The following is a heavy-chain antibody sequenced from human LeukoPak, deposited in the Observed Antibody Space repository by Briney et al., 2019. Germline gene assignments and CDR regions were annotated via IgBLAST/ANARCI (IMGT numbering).Heavy chain of an antibody. Sequence: ASVKVSCKASGYTFTSYSISWVRQAPGQGLEWMGWITPYNGNRNNAQKFQGRVTMTTDRSTNTAYMELRSLRSDDTAIYYCASDTNYYDSSGPFGHWGQRTLVTVSS. CDR1: GYTFTSYS. D-gene: IGHD3-22*01. V-gene: IGHV1-18*01. CDR2: ITPYNGNR. J-gene: IGHJ4*02. CDR3: ASDTNYYDSSGPFGH.